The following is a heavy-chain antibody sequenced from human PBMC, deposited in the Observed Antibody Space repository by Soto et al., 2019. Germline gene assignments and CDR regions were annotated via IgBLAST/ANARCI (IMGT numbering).Heavy chain of an antibody. D-gene: IGHD2-2*01. CDR1: GYTFTSYY. J-gene: IGHJ4*02. Sequence: ASLKVSCKASGYTFTSYYMHWVRQAPGQGLEWMGIINPSGGSTSYAQKFQGRVTMTRDTSTSTVYMELSSLRSEDTAVYYCARGGQYCSSTSCYGLYFDYWGQGTLVTVSS. V-gene: IGHV1-46*03. CDR3: ARGGQYCSSTSCYGLYFDY. CDR2: INPSGGST.